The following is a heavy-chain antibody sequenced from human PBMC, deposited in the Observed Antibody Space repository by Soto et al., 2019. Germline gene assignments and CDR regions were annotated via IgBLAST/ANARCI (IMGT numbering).Heavy chain of an antibody. J-gene: IGHJ4*02. Sequence: SETLSLTCTVSGGSINNYYWSWLRQPPGKGLEWIAYIFSTGDARYNPSLKSRVTISVDTSKNQFSLSLSSVTAADTAIYFCAIHFTGYCDGGPCPYYFVSWGQGFLVTSPQ. CDR2: IFSTGDA. CDR1: GGSINNYY. D-gene: IGHD2-15*01. CDR3: AIHFTGYCDGGPCPYYFVS. V-gene: IGHV4-59*08.